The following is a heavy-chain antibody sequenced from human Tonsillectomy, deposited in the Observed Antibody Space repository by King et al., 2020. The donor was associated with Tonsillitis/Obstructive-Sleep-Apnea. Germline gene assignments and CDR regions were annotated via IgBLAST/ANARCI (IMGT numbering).Heavy chain of an antibody. V-gene: IGHV4-59*01. CDR2: VYHSGNT. D-gene: IGHD2-15*01. J-gene: IGHJ5*02. CDR1: GGSIVSYY. CDR3: ARAPIFCSDGTCYSSNWFDP. Sequence: HVQLQQSGPGLVRPSETLSLTCSVAGGSIVSYYWNGIRQPPGKGLEWIGYVYHSGNTKYNPSVKSRATISVDTSKNQVSLRLSSLTAADTAIYYCARAPIFCSDGTCYSSNWFDPWGQGTLVTVSS.